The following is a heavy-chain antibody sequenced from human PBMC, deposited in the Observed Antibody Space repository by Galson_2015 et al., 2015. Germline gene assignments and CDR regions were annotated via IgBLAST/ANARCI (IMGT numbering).Heavy chain of an antibody. J-gene: IGHJ2*01. V-gene: IGHV3-33*06. CDR2: IWDDGSNK. Sequence: SLRLSCAASGFTFSSYDMHWVRQAPGKGLEWVSAIWDDGSNKYYADSVKGRFTISRDNSKNTLYLQMNSLRAEDTAVYYCAKHAGDGREPRWYFDFWGRGTLVTVSS. CDR1: GFTFSSYD. CDR3: AKHAGDGREPRWYFDF. D-gene: IGHD7-27*01.